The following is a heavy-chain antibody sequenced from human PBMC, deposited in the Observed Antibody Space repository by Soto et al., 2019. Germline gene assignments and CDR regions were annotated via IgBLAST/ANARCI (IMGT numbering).Heavy chain of an antibody. D-gene: IGHD3-10*01. J-gene: IGHJ4*02. V-gene: IGHV1-69*13. CDR1: GGTFSSYA. CDR3: ARSGGYDPVGFPPDY. CDR2: IIPIFGTA. Sequence: GASVKVSCKASGGTFSSYAISWVRQAPGQGLEWMGGIIPIFGTANYAQKFQGRVTITADESTSTAYMELSSLRSEDTAVYYCARSGGYDPVGFPPDYWGQGTLVTVSS.